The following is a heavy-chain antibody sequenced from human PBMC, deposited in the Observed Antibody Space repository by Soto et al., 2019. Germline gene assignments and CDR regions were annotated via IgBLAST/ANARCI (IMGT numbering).Heavy chain of an antibody. D-gene: IGHD4-17*01. CDR2: ISAYNGNT. Sequence: ASVKVXCKASGYTFTSYGISWVRQAPGQGLEWMGWISAYNGNTNCAQKLQGRVSMTADTSINTVYLELTTLTYEDTAVYYCEVTTGYWGQGTMVTVSS. CDR1: GYTFTSYG. J-gene: IGHJ4*02. CDR3: EVTTGY. V-gene: IGHV1-18*01.